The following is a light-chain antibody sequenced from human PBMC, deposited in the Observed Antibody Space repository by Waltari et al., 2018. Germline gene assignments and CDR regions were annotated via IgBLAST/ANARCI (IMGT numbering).Light chain of an antibody. CDR3: QQRSNWPPFT. V-gene: IGKV3-11*01. Sequence: EIVLTQSPATLSLSPGEGATLSCRASQSVGSYLAWYQQKPGQAPRLLIDDASNRATGIPVRFSGSGSGTDFTLTISSLEPEDFAVYYCQQRSNWPPFTFGPGTKVD. CDR1: QSVGSY. J-gene: IGKJ3*01. CDR2: DAS.